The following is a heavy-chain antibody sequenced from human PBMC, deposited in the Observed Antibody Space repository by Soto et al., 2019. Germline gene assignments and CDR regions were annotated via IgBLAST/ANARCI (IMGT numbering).Heavy chain of an antibody. V-gene: IGHV1-18*01. J-gene: IGHJ2*01. D-gene: IGHD4-17*01. CDR3: ARDSRYGDFSKVPYWYFDL. Sequence: ASVKVSCKASGYTFTSDGISWVRQAPGQGLEWMGWISAYNGNTNYAQKLQGRVTMTTDTSTSTAYMELRSLRSDDTAVYYCARDSRYGDFSKVPYWYFDLWGRGTLVTVSS. CDR2: ISAYNGNT. CDR1: GYTFTSDG.